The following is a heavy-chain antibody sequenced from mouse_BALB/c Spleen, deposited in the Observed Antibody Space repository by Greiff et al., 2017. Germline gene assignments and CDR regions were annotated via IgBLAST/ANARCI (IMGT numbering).Heavy chain of an antibody. CDR3: DRGYGYPTYFDY. J-gene: IGHJ2*01. CDR2: IDPENGDT. D-gene: IGHD2-2*01. Sequence: EVKLVESGAELVRPGASVKLSCTASGFTIKDYYMHWVKQRPEQGLEWIGWIDPENGDTEYAPKFQGKATMTADTSSNTAYLQLSSLTSEDTAVYYCDRGYGYPTYFDYWGQGTTLTVSS. CDR1: GFTIKDYY. V-gene: IGHV14-4*02.